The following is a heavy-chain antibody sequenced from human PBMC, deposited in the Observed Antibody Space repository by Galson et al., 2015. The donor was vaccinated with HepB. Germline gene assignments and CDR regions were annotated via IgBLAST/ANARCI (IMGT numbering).Heavy chain of an antibody. V-gene: IGHV3-15*01. D-gene: IGHD2-2*01. CDR3: TTDYMMDCSSTSCFYTPSSAFDI. CDR1: GFTFSNAW. Sequence: SLRLSCAASGFTFSNAWMSWVRQAPGKGLEWVGRIKSKTDGGTTDYAAPVKGRFTISRDDSKNTLYLQMNSLKTEDTAVYYCTTDYMMDCSSTSCFYTPSSAFDIWGQGTMVTVSS. J-gene: IGHJ3*02. CDR2: IKSKTDGGTT.